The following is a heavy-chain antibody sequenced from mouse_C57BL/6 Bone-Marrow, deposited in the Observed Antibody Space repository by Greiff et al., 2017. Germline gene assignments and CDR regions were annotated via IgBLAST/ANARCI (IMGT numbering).Heavy chain of an antibody. J-gene: IGHJ2*01. V-gene: IGHV5-15*01. CDR2: ISNLAYSI. Sequence: DVMLVESGGGLVQPGGSLKLSCAASGFTFSDYGMAWVRQAPRKGPEWVAFISNLAYSIYYADTVTGRFTISRENAKNTLYLEMSSLRSEDTAMYYCARHRYGNFFDYWGQGTTLTVSS. CDR3: ARHRYGNFFDY. CDR1: GFTFSDYG. D-gene: IGHD2-10*02.